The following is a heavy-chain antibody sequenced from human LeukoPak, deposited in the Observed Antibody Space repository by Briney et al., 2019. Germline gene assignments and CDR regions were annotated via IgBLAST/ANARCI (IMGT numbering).Heavy chain of an antibody. V-gene: IGHV5-51*01. CDR1: GYTFTAYW. Sequence: GESLKISCQGSGYTFTAYWIGWVRQMPGKGLEYMGIIYPSDSDARYSPSFQGQVTISADKSISMAYVQWSSLKASDTAMYYCARVDGSGTYHPDYWGQGTLVTVSS. D-gene: IGHD3-10*01. CDR3: ARVDGSGTYHPDY. CDR2: IYPSDSDA. J-gene: IGHJ4*02.